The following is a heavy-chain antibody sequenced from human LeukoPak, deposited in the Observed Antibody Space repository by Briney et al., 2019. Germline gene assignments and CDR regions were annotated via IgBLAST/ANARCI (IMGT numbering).Heavy chain of an antibody. CDR1: GYTFTSYG. J-gene: IGHJ4*02. CDR2: ISAYNGNT. D-gene: IGHD6-19*01. Sequence: WASVKVSCKASGYTFTSYGISWVRQAPGQGLEWMGLISAYNGNTNYVQKLQGRVTMTTDTSTSTACMELRSLRSDDTAVYYCARDEQWLARKCDYWGQGTLVTVSS. CDR3: ARDEQWLARKCDY. V-gene: IGHV1-18*01.